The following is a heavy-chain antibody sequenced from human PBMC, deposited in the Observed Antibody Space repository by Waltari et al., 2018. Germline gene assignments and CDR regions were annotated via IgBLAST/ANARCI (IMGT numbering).Heavy chain of an antibody. Sequence: QVQLVQSGAEVKEPGASVRVSCKASGFTFSSYYMHWVRQAPGQGLEWMGIINPSGDWTAYAQKLQDRVTMTRDTSTSTVYVDLSSLRSEDTAVYYCAREVTVGVGATDYWGQGTLVTVSS. CDR1: GFTFSSYY. J-gene: IGHJ4*02. V-gene: IGHV1-46*04. CDR3: AREVTVGVGATDY. CDR2: INPSGDWT. D-gene: IGHD1-26*01.